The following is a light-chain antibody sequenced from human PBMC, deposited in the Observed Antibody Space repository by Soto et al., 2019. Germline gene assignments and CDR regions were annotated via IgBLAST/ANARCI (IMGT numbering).Light chain of an antibody. CDR3: QQYNSYSWT. J-gene: IGKJ1*01. Sequence: DIQMTQSPSTLSASVGDRVTITCRASQSISSWLAWYQQKPGKAPKLLIYDVSSLESGVPSRFSGSGSGTEFTLTISSLQPHDFATYYCQQYNSYSWTFGQGAKVDIK. V-gene: IGKV1-5*01. CDR2: DVS. CDR1: QSISSW.